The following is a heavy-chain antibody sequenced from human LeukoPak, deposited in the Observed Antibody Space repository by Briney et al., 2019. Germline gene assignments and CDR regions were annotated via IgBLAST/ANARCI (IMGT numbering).Heavy chain of an antibody. CDR1: GFTFSSYW. CDR3: ARRSYCGGDCYPVY. CDR2: INQDGSEK. Sequence: GGSLRLSCAASGFTFSSYWMSWVRQAPGKGLEWVANINQDGSEKYYVDSAKGRFTISRDNARKSLYLQMNSLRAEDTAVYYCARRSYCGGDCYPVYWGQGTLVTVSS. V-gene: IGHV3-7*01. J-gene: IGHJ4*02. D-gene: IGHD2-21*02.